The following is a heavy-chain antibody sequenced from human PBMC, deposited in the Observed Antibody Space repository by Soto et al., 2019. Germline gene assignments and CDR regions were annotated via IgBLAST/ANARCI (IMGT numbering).Heavy chain of an antibody. V-gene: IGHV3-23*01. CDR3: AKDIYGSGSYYNSPFDY. CDR1: GFTFSSYA. CDR2: ISGSDGST. J-gene: IGHJ4*02. D-gene: IGHD3-10*01. Sequence: EVRLLESGGGLVHPGGSLRLSCAASGFTFSSYAMSWVRQAPGKGLEWVSAISGSDGSTYYADSVKGRFTISRDNSKNTLYLQMNSLRAEDTAVYYCAKDIYGSGSYYNSPFDYWGQGTLVTVSS.